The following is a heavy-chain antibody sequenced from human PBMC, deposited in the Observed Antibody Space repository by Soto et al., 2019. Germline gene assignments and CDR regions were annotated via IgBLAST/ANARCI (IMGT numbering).Heavy chain of an antibody. D-gene: IGHD3-9*01. CDR3: ARELRYFDLGGNWFDP. CDR1: GGSISSYY. V-gene: IGHV4-59*01. Sequence: SETLSLTCTVSGGSISSYYWSWIRQPPGKGLEWIGYIYYSGSTNYNPSLKSRVTISVDTSKNQFSLKLSSVTAADTAVYYCARELRYFDLGGNWFDPWGQGTLVTVSS. J-gene: IGHJ5*02. CDR2: IYYSGST.